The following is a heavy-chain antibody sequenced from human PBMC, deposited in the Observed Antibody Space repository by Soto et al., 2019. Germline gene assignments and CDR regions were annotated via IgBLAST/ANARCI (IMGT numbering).Heavy chain of an antibody. CDR2: INPSDGGT. D-gene: IGHD6-13*01. J-gene: IGHJ4*02. Sequence: GASVKVSCKASGYTFTSYYVHWVRQAPGRGLEWLGIINPSDGGTYYAQKFQGRLSMTRDTSTSTFYMDLNTLRSEDTAVYYCAREMVSDISTWYAWDYWGQGTLVTVSS. V-gene: IGHV1-46*03. CDR1: GYTFTSYY. CDR3: AREMVSDISTWYAWDY.